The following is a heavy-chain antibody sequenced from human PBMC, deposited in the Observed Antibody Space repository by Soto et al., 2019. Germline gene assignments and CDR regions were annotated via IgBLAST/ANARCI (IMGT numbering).Heavy chain of an antibody. V-gene: IGHV5-51*01. CDR1: GYSFTSYW. CDR2: IYPAGSNT. CDR3: ARGNSGSYGSFDY. Sequence: GESLKISCKVSGYSFTSYWIGWVRQMPGKGLEWMGIIYPAGSNTKYSPSLQGQVSISADRSISTAYLQWSSLKASDTAIYYCARGNSGSYGSFDYWGQGTPVTVSS. D-gene: IGHD1-26*01. J-gene: IGHJ4*02.